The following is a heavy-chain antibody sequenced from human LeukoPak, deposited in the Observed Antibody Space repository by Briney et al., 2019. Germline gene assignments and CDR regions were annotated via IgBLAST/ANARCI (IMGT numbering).Heavy chain of an antibody. CDR2: ISAYNGNT. D-gene: IGHD1-26*01. V-gene: IGHV1-18*01. Sequence: ASVKVSCKASGYTFTSYGISWVRQAPGQGLEWMGWISAYNGNTNYAQKLQGRVTMTTDTSTSTAYMELRSLRSDDTAVYYCARYRYSGSYARPDDAFDIWGQGTMVTVSS. CDR1: GYTFTSYG. J-gene: IGHJ3*02. CDR3: ARYRYSGSYARPDDAFDI.